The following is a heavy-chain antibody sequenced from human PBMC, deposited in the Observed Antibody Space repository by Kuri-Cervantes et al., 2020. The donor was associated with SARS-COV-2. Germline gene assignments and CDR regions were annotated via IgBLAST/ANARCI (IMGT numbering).Heavy chain of an antibody. CDR3: TREAYDYNMGFDS. CDR1: GFTFDDYV. CDR2: IYTGGST. V-gene: IGHV3-NL1*01. D-gene: IGHD4-11*01. Sequence: GGSLRLSCAASGFTFDDYVMHWVRQAPGKGLEWVSTIYTGGSTDYADSVKGRFTISRDNSRNIVYLQMNSLRPEDTALYYCTREAYDYNMGFDSWGQGTQVTVSS. J-gene: IGHJ4*02.